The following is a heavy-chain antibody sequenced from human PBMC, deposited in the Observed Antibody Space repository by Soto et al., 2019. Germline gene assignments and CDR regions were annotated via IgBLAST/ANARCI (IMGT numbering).Heavy chain of an antibody. V-gene: IGHV1-8*01. CDR1: GYTFTSYD. D-gene: IGHD5-12*01. CDR2: MNPNSGNT. Sequence: ASVKVSCKASGYTFTSYDINWVRQATGQGLEWMGWMNPNSGNTGYAQKFQGRVTMTRNTSISTAYMELSSLRSEDTAVYYCASTPRGYSGYDYSYYYDMDVWGQGTTVTVSS. J-gene: IGHJ6*02. CDR3: ASTPRGYSGYDYSYYYDMDV.